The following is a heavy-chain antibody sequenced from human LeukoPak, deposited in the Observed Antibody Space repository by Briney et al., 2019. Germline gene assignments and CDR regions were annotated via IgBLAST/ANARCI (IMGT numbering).Heavy chain of an antibody. J-gene: IGHJ4*02. D-gene: IGHD6-19*01. CDR3: ARLLNSGWYTEPFRY. CDR1: GYTFTSYY. Sequence: ASVKVSCKASGYTFTSYYMHWVRQAPGQGLEWMGIINPSGGSTSYAQKFQGRVTMTRDMSTSTVYMELSSLRSEDTAVYYCARLLNSGWYTEPFRYWGQGTLVTVSS. CDR2: INPSGGST. V-gene: IGHV1-46*01.